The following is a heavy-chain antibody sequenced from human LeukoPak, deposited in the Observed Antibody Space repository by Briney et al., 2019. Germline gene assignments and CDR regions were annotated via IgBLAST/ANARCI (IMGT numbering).Heavy chain of an antibody. D-gene: IGHD4-17*01. Sequence: GASLRLSCAASGFTFSNYWMHWVRQAPGKGLVWVSRINSDGSSTSHADSVKGRFTISRDNSKNTLYLQMNSLRAEDTAIYYCVKDYSSVTSSILFDYWGQGILVTVSS. CDR1: GFTFSNYW. CDR2: INSDGSST. V-gene: IGHV3-74*01. CDR3: VKDYSSVTSSILFDY. J-gene: IGHJ4*02.